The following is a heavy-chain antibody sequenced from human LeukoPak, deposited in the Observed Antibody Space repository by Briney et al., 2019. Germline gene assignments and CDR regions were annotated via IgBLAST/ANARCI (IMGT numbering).Heavy chain of an antibody. Sequence: PSETLSLTCTVSGYSISSGYYWGWIRPPPGKGLEWIGSIYHSGSTYYNPSLESRVTISVDTSKNQFSLKLSSVTAADTAVYYCASLSCSSTSCYTGPYYYMDVWGKGTTVTVSS. J-gene: IGHJ6*03. D-gene: IGHD2-2*02. V-gene: IGHV4-38-2*02. CDR1: GYSISSGYY. CDR2: IYHSGST. CDR3: ASLSCSSTSCYTGPYYYMDV.